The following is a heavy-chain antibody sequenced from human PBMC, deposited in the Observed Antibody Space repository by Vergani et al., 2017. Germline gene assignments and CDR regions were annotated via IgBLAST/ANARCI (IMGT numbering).Heavy chain of an antibody. J-gene: IGHJ4*02. V-gene: IGHV3-71*04. D-gene: IGHD4-23*01. CDR3: AVEIYDYGGSRDFDY. Sequence: VQLVESGGGLVKPGGSLRLSCAASGFTFNEYYMSWIRQAPGKGLEWIGFIRSKTYGATTEYAASVRGRFTISRDDSKGIAYLQMSSLKKEDTAVYRCAVEIYDYGGSRDFDYWGQGTLVVVSS. CDR1: GFTFNEYY. CDR2: IRSKTYGATT.